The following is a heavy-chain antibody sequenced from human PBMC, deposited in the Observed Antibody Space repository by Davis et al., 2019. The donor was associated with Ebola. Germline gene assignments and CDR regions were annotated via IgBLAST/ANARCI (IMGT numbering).Heavy chain of an antibody. CDR1: GYTFTNYY. V-gene: IGHV1-46*03. D-gene: IGHD5-12*01. Sequence: ASVKVSCKASGYTFTNYYMHWVRQAPGQGLEWMGMINPNDGRTIYAQKFKGRVTVTRDTSTTTVYMDLSSLRSEDTALYYCTTPGGQESGYDVFDIWGQGTMVTVSS. J-gene: IGHJ3*02. CDR2: INPNDGRT. CDR3: TTPGGQESGYDVFDI.